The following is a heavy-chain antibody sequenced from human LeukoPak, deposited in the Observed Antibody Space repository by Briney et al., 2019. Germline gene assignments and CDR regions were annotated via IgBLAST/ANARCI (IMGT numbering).Heavy chain of an antibody. J-gene: IGHJ4*02. CDR1: GYTFTSYY. Sequence: ASVKVSCKSSGYTFTSYYMYWVRQALGQGLEWMGIINPSGGSTSYAQKFQGRVTMTRGTSTSTVYMELSSLRSEDTAVYYCARDSGMVRGTVDYWGQGTLVTVSS. CDR3: ARDSGMVRGTVDY. D-gene: IGHD3-10*01. CDR2: INPSGGST. V-gene: IGHV1-46*01.